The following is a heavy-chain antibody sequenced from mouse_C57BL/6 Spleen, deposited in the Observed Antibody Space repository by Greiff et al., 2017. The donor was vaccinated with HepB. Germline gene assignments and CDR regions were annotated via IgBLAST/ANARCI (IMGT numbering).Heavy chain of an antibody. CDR1: GFTFSDYY. CDR2: INYDGSST. V-gene: IGHV5-16*01. D-gene: IGHD2-1*01. CDR3: ARYYGNYMDY. J-gene: IGHJ4*01. Sequence: DVKLVESEGGLVQPGSSMKLSCTASGFTFSDYYMAWVRQVPEKGLEWVANINYDGSSTYYLDSLKSRFIISRDNAKNILYLQMSSLKSEDTATYYCARYYGNYMDYWGQGTSVTVSS.